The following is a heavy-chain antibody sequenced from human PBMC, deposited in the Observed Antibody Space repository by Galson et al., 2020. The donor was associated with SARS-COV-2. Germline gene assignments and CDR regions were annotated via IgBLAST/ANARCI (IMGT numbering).Heavy chain of an antibody. Sequence: ASETLSLTCPVSGGSISSGGYSWSWIRQPPGKGLEWIGYIYHSGITYYNPSLNSRVTISVDRSKIQFSLKLRAVTAAATAVYYCARGGYYSGSGGPTGGMDVWGQGTTVTVSS. CDR2: IYHSGIT. CDR3: ARGGYYSGSGGPTGGMDV. J-gene: IGHJ6*02. V-gene: IGHV4-30-2*01. D-gene: IGHD3-10*01. CDR1: GGSISSGGYS.